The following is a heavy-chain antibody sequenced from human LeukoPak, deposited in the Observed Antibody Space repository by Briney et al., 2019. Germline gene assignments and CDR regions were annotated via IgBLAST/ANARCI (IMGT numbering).Heavy chain of an antibody. CDR3: TTVGSGSYYLYYYMDV. V-gene: IGHV3-15*01. J-gene: IGHJ6*03. Sequence: GGSLRLSCAASGITFSNAWMSWVRQAPGKGLEWVGRIKSKTDGGTTDYAAPVKGRFTISRDDSKNTLYLQMNSLKTEDTAVYYCTTVGSGSYYLYYYMDVWGKGTTVTVSS. CDR2: IKSKTDGGTT. D-gene: IGHD3-10*01. CDR1: GITFSNAW.